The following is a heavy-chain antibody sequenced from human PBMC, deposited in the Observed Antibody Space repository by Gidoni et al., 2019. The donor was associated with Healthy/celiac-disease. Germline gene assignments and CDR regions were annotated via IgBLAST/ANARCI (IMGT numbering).Heavy chain of an antibody. J-gene: IGHJ4*02. CDR3: ARRRRYCSGGSCLYPLDY. CDR1: GGSFSGYY. V-gene: IGHV4-34*01. Sequence: QVQLQQWGAGLLKPSETLSLTCAVYGGSFSGYYWSWIRQPPGKGLEWIGEINHSGSTNYNPSLKSRVTISVDTSKNQFSLKLSSVTAADTAVYYCARRRRYCSGGSCLYPLDYWGQGTLVTVSS. D-gene: IGHD2-15*01. CDR2: INHSGST.